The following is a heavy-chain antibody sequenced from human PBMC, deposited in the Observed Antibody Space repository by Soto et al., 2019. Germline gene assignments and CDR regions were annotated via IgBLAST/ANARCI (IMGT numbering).Heavy chain of an antibody. CDR2: INQDGGVT. J-gene: IGHJ6*02. CDR1: GFTCISSF. D-gene: IGHD1-26*01. CDR3: ARSGSCWELLSYYYYYGMDV. Sequence: GGSMRLSCVASGFTCISSFMGWVRQAPGKGLEWVANINQDGGVTYYVDSVEGRFTISRDNTKDSLYLQMNSLRGEDTAMYYCARSGSCWELLSYYYYYGMDVWGQGTTVTVSS. V-gene: IGHV3-7*03.